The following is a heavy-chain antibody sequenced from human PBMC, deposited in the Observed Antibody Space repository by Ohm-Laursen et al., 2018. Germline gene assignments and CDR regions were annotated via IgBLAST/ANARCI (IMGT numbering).Heavy chain of an antibody. J-gene: IGHJ6*02. V-gene: IGHV3-23*01. CDR2: ISGSGGST. CDR1: GFTFSSYA. CDR3: AKADSSSWYNYYYYGMDV. D-gene: IGHD6-13*01. Sequence: GSLRLSCAASGFTFSSYAMSWVRQAPGKGLEWVSAISGSGGSTYYADSVKGRFTISRDNSKNTLYLQMNSLRAEDTAVYYCAKADSSSWYNYYYYGMDVWGQGTTVTVSS.